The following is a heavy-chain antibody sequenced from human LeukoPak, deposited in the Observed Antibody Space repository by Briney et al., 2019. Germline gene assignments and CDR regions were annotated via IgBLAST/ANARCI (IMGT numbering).Heavy chain of an antibody. CDR3: ARGGSSGYYNHFDY. Sequence: PGGSLRLSCAASGFTFSSYAMSWVRQAPGKGLDWVSTISGSGGSTYYADSVKGRFTISRDNSKNTLYLQMNSLRAEDTAVYYCARGGSSGYYNHFDYWGQGTLVTVSS. J-gene: IGHJ4*02. D-gene: IGHD3-22*01. V-gene: IGHV3-23*01. CDR1: GFTFSSYA. CDR2: ISGSGGST.